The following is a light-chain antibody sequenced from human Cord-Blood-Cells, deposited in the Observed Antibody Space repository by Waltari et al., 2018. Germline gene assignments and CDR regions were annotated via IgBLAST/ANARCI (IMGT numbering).Light chain of an antibody. Sequence: QSVLTSPPSVSAAPGPKVTISCFGSSSNIGNTYVSRYQQPPGTAPKLLIYENNKRPSGIPDRFSGSKSGTSATLGITGLQTGDEADYYCGTWDSSLSAYVFGTGTKVTVL. CDR2: ENN. J-gene: IGLJ1*01. CDR3: GTWDSSLSAYV. CDR1: SSNIGNTY. V-gene: IGLV1-51*02.